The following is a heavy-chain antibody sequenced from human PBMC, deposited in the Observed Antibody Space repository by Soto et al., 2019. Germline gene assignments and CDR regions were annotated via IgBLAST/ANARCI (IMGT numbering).Heavy chain of an antibody. Sequence: SETLSLTCAVSGGSISSGGYSWSWIRQPPGKGLGWIGYMYHSGSTYYNPSLKSRVTISIDRSKNQFSLKLSSVTAADTAVYYCARGVMIRYFDWSAYYYYYGMDVWGQGTTVTVSS. CDR2: MYHSGST. J-gene: IGHJ6*02. CDR1: GGSISSGGYS. CDR3: ARGVMIRYFDWSAYYYYYGMDV. V-gene: IGHV4-30-2*01. D-gene: IGHD3-9*01.